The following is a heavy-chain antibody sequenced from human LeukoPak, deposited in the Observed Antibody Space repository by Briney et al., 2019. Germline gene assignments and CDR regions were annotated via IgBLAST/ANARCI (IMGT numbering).Heavy chain of an antibody. CDR2: IYYSGST. D-gene: IGHD1-26*01. V-gene: IGHV4-59*01. Sequence: SETLSLTCSVSGGTISSYYWSWIRQPPGKGLEWIGYIYYSGSTSYNPSLKSRVTISVDTSKNQFSLKLSSVTAADTAVYYCARGYSGSYGRFDYWGQGTLVTVSS. CDR3: ARGYSGSYGRFDY. CDR1: GGTISSYY. J-gene: IGHJ4*02.